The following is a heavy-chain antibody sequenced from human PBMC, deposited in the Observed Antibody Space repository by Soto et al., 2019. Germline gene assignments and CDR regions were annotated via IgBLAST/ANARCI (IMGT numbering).Heavy chain of an antibody. D-gene: IGHD3-10*01. CDR2: IYWDDDK. Sequence: SGPTLVNPTQTLTLTCTFSGFSLSTSGVGVGWIRQPPGKALEWLALIYWDDDKRYSPSLKSRLTITKDTSKNQVVLTMTNMDPVDTATYYCAHRGLGGSGSYYRIYFDYWGQGTLVTVSS. V-gene: IGHV2-5*02. J-gene: IGHJ4*02. CDR1: GFSLSTSGVG. CDR3: AHRGLGGSGSYYRIYFDY.